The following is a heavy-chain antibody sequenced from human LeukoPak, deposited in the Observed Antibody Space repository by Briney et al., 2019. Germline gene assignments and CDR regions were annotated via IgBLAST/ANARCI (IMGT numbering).Heavy chain of an antibody. D-gene: IGHD1-26*01. CDR2: IYYSGST. J-gene: IGHJ3*02. CDR1: GGSIGSTTYY. Sequence: SETLSLTCTVSGGSIGSTTYYWGWTRQPPGKELECIGSIYYSGSTYYNPSLKSRVTISLDTSKNQFSLKLSSVTAADTAVYYCARHKQSGTYYDAFDIWGQGTMVTVSS. V-gene: IGHV4-39*01. CDR3: ARHKQSGTYYDAFDI.